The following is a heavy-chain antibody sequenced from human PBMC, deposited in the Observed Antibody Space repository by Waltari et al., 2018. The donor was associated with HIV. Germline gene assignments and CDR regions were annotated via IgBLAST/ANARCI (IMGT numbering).Heavy chain of an antibody. D-gene: IGHD2-21*02. CDR2: IYYSGST. Sequence: QLQLQESGPGLVKPSETLSLTCTVSGGSISSSSYYWGWIRQPPGKGLEWIGSIYYSGSTYSNPSLKSRVTISVDTSKNQFSLKLSSVTAADTAVYYCAREGGGHIVVVTAPHNYYYYYGMDVWGQGTTVTVSS. CDR3: AREGGGHIVVVTAPHNYYYYYGMDV. J-gene: IGHJ6*02. V-gene: IGHV4-39*07. CDR1: GGSISSSSYY.